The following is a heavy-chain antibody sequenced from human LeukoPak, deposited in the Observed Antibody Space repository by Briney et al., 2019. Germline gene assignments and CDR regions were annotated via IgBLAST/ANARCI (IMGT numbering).Heavy chain of an antibody. D-gene: IGHD3-9*01. J-gene: IGHJ4*02. V-gene: IGHV3-23*01. CDR2: ISGSGDNT. Sequence: GGSLRLSCAASGFTFSTYVMSWVRQAPGKGLEWVSGISGSGDNTYYADSVKGSFTISRDNSKNTLYLQMNSLRAEDTAVYYCAKGSGYDTDFDYWGQGTLVSVSS. CDR1: GFTFSTYV. CDR3: AKGSGYDTDFDY.